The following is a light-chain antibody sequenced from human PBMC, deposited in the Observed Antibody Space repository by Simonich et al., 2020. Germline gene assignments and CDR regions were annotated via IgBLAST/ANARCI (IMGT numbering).Light chain of an antibody. V-gene: IGKV4-1*01. Sequence: DIVMTQSPDSLAVSLGERATINCKSSQSVLYSSNNKNYLAWYPQKPGQPPKLLIYWAATRESGVPDRVSGSGSGTDFTLTISSLQAEDVAVYYCQQYYSTPPLTFGGGTKVEIK. CDR3: QQYYSTPPLT. J-gene: IGKJ4*01. CDR2: WAA. CDR1: QSVLYSSNNKNY.